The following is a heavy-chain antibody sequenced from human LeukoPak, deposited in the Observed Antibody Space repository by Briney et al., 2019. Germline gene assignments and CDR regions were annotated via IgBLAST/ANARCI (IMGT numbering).Heavy chain of an antibody. CDR3: ARVPSSNWNDVGYWYYGMDV. CDR1: GFTFTNYG. D-gene: IGHD1-1*01. J-gene: IGHJ6*02. CDR2: ISYDGSNK. V-gene: IGHV3-30*19. Sequence: PGGSLRLSCAASGFTFTNYGMHWVRQAPGKGLEWVAVISYDGSNKYYADSVKGRFTISRDNSKNTLYLQMNSLRAEDTAVYYCARVPSSNWNDVGYWYYGMDVWGQGTTVTVSS.